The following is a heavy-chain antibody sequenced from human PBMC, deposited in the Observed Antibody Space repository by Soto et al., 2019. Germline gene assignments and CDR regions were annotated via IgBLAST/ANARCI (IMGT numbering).Heavy chain of an antibody. Sequence: GGSLRLSCASSGFTFDDYAMHWVRQAPGKGLEWVSGISWNSGSIGYADSVKGRFTISRDNAKNSLYLQMNSLRAEDTALYYCAKDITPDFWSGYYISYGMDVWGQGTTVTVSS. J-gene: IGHJ6*02. CDR3: AKDITPDFWSGYYISYGMDV. CDR2: ISWNSGSI. CDR1: GFTFDDYA. V-gene: IGHV3-9*01. D-gene: IGHD3-3*01.